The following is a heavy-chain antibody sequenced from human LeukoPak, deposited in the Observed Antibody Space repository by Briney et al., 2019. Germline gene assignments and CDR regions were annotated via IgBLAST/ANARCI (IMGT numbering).Heavy chain of an antibody. D-gene: IGHD3-10*01. J-gene: IGHJ2*01. CDR3: ARDPFGDFDL. V-gene: IGHV3-53*04. Sequence: GGSLRLSCAASGFTVSSSYMSWVRQAPGKGLEWVSVIYSGGSTYYADSVKGRFTISRHNSKNTLYLQMNSLRAEDTAVYYCARDPFGDFDLWGRGTLVTVSS. CDR2: IYSGGST. CDR1: GFTVSSSY.